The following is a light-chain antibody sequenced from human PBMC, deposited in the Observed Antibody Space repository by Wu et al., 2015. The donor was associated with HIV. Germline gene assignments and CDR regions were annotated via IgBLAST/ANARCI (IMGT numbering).Light chain of an antibody. J-gene: IGKJ3*01. V-gene: IGKV3-15*01. CDR1: QSVSSY. Sequence: EIVMTQSPATLSVSPGERATLSCRASQSVSSYLAGYQQKPGQAPRLLIYGASTRATDIPARFSGSGSGTEFTLTISRLEPEDFAVYYCQHYGSSPRTFGPGTKVDIK. CDR2: GAS. CDR3: QHYGSSPRT.